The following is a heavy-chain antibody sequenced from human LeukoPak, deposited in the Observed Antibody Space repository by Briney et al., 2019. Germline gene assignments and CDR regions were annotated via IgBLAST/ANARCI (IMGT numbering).Heavy chain of an antibody. Sequence: ASVKVSCKASGYTFTSYGIIWVRQAPGQALEGMGWISAYSCNTNYTQKLQGRVTMTTDTSTSTAYVELRSQRSDYTAVYYCARALITMIVVVTSFDYWGQGTLVTVSS. J-gene: IGHJ4*02. D-gene: IGHD3-22*01. CDR3: ARALITMIVVVTSFDY. V-gene: IGHV1-18*01. CDR2: ISAYSCNT. CDR1: GYTFTSYG.